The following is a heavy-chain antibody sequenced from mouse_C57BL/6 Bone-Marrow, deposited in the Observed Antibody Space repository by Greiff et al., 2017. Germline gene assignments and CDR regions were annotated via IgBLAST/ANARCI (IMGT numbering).Heavy chain of an antibody. Sequence: EVKLVESGGGLVQSGRSLRLSCATSGFTFSDFYMEWVRQAPGKGLEWIAASRNKANDYTTEYSASVKGRFIVSRDTSQSILYLQMNALRAEDTAIYYCARDAGWAWFAYWGQGTLVTVSA. D-gene: IGHD3-3*01. V-gene: IGHV7-1*01. J-gene: IGHJ3*01. CDR2: SRNKANDYTT. CDR1: GFTFSDFY. CDR3: ARDAGWAWFAY.